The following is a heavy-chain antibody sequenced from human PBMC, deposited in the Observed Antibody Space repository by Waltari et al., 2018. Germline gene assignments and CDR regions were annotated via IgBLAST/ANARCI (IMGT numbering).Heavy chain of an antibody. D-gene: IGHD3-16*01. J-gene: IGHJ6*02. CDR1: GGTFSSYA. V-gene: IGHV1-69*12. CDR3: ARIMTTVNPYYYGMDV. Sequence: QVQLVQSGAEVKNPGSSVKVSCKSSGGTFSSYAVSWVRQAPGQGLEWMGGIIPIFGTANYAQKFQGRVTITADESTSTAYMELSSLRSEDTAVYYCARIMTTVNPYYYGMDVWGQGTTVTVSS. CDR2: IIPIFGTA.